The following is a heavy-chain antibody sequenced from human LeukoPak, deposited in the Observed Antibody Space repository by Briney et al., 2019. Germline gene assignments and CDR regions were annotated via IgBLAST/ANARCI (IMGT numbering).Heavy chain of an antibody. V-gene: IGHV4-4*07. J-gene: IGHJ6*03. CDR2: IYTSGST. CDR3: ARFGSSTTYYYYMDV. Sequence: SETLSLTCTVSGGSISSYYWSWIRQPAGKGLEWIGRIYTSGSTNYNPSLKSRVTMSVDTSKNQFSLKLSPVTAADTAVYYCARFGSSTTYYYYMDVWGKGTTVTVSS. D-gene: IGHD2-2*01. CDR1: GGSISSYY.